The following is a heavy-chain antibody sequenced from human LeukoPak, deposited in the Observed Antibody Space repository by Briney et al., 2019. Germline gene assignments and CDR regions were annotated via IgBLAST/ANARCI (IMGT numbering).Heavy chain of an antibody. CDR1: GLTFSNYP. CDR3: AKDPVWNPSYYSYYMDV. D-gene: IGHD1-1*01. V-gene: IGHV3-23*01. Sequence: GGSLRLSCAASGLTFSNYPMSWIRQAPGKGLEWVSTISGSGGSTYYADSVSGRFTISRDNSKNTLFLQMNTLRAEDTAVYYCAKDPVWNPSYYSYYMDVWGKGTTVTVSS. CDR2: ISGSGGST. J-gene: IGHJ6*03.